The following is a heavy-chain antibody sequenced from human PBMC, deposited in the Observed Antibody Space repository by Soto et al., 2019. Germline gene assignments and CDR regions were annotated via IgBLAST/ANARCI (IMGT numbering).Heavy chain of an antibody. CDR3: TKDPSGFHNGYPPDY. CDR2: IKVDWTDT. J-gene: IGHJ4*02. V-gene: IGHV3-23*01. D-gene: IGHD5-18*01. CDR1: GFTCRDYG. Sequence: EVQLLDSGGGVVQSGGSLRLSGAASGFTCRDYGMTCDLQAPWKGLAWVSTIKVDWTDTLYANFARGRFTISRDNFQDTVYLQMNSLRAEESGIYYCTKDPSGFHNGYPPDYWGRGTLVTVSS.